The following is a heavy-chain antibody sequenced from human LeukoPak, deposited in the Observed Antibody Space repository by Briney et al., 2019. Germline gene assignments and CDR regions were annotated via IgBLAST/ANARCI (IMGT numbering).Heavy chain of an antibody. CDR1: GYTFTGYY. CDR2: INPNSGNT. D-gene: IGHD1-1*01. J-gene: IGHJ6*02. CDR3: ARVGIRHGMDV. Sequence: ASVKVSCKASGYTFTGYYMHWVRQAPGQGLEWMGWINPNSGNTGYAQKFQGRVTMTRNTSISTAYMELSSLRSEDTAVYYCARVGIRHGMDVWGQGTTVTVSS. V-gene: IGHV1-8*02.